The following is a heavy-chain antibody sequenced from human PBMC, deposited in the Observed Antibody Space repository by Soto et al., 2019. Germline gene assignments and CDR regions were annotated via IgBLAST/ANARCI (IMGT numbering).Heavy chain of an antibody. D-gene: IGHD2-15*01. J-gene: IGHJ6*02. CDR2: IKSKTDGGTT. CDR3: TTDEIGKKYYYYYGMDV. Sequence: GGSLRLSCAASGFTLSNAWMSWVRQAPGKGLEWVGRIKSKTDGGTTDYAAPVKGRFTISRDDSKNTLYLQMNSLKTEDTAVYYCTTDEIGKKYYYYYGMDVWGQGTTVTVSS. V-gene: IGHV3-15*01. CDR1: GFTLSNAW.